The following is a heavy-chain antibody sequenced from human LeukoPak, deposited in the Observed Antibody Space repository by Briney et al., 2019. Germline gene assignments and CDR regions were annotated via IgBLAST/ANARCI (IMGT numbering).Heavy chain of an antibody. J-gene: IGHJ4*02. CDR1: GFTFDDYA. Sequence: GRSLRLSCAASGFTFDDYAMHWVRQAPGKGLEWVSGISWNSGSIGYVDSVKGRFTISRDNAKNSLYLQMNSLRAEGTALYYCAKVVYDILTGPIDYWGQGTLVTVSS. D-gene: IGHD3-9*01. CDR3: AKVVYDILTGPIDY. CDR2: ISWNSGSI. V-gene: IGHV3-9*01.